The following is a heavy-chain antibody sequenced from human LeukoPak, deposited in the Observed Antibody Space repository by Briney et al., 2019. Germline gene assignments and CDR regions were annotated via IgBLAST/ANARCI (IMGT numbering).Heavy chain of an antibody. Sequence: GGSLRLSCVASGFSLSTYALHWVRQASGKGLEWVALISYDGSNKYYADSVKGRFTISRDNSKNTLYLQMNSLRPEDTAVYSCARDQGYSFYQNYGMDVWGQGATVTVSS. J-gene: IGHJ6*02. V-gene: IGHV3-30-3*01. D-gene: IGHD4-11*01. CDR1: GFSLSTYA. CDR3: ARDQGYSFYQNYGMDV. CDR2: ISYDGSNK.